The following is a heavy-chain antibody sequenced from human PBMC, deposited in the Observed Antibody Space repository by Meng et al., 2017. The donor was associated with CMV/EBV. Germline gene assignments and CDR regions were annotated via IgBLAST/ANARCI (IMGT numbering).Heavy chain of an antibody. CDR2: INHSGST. J-gene: IGHJ5*02. Sequence: GSLRLSCAVYGGSFSGYYWSWIRQPPGKGLEWIGEINHSGSTNYNPSLKSRVTISVDTSKNQFSLKLSSVTAADTAVYYCARGRYDFWGGYINWFDPWGQGTLVTVSS. V-gene: IGHV4-34*01. D-gene: IGHD3-3*01. CDR1: GGSFSGYY. CDR3: ARGRYDFWGGYINWFDP.